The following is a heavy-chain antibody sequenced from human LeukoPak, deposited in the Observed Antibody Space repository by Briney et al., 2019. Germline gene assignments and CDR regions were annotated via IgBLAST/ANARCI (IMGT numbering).Heavy chain of an antibody. V-gene: IGHV3-23*01. CDR2: ISASGGYT. CDR3: AKEAGSGWSYFDS. CDR1: GFTFSTYA. D-gene: IGHD6-19*01. Sequence: GGSLRLSCAASGFTFSTYAMNWVRQAPGKGLEWVSRISASGGYTYYADSVRGRFTVSRDSSKNTLYLQLNSLRAEDTAVYSCAKEAGSGWSYFDSWGQGTLVTVSS. J-gene: IGHJ4*02.